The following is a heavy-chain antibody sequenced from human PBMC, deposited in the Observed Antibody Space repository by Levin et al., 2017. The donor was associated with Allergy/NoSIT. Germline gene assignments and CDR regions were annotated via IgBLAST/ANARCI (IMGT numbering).Heavy chain of an antibody. CDR3: ARDPEITGETCFDY. Sequence: LSLTCAASGFSFRTYTMNWVRQAPGKGLEWVSSINSGSTTTYYADSVKGRFTISRDNAKNSLYLQMNSLRDEDTAVYYCARDPEITGETCFDYWGQGTLATVSS. CDR2: INSGSTTT. V-gene: IGHV3-48*02. D-gene: IGHD7-27*01. J-gene: IGHJ4*02. CDR1: GFSFRTYT.